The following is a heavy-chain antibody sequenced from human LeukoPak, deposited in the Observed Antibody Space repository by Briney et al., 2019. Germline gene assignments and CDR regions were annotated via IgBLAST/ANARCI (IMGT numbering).Heavy chain of an antibody. CDR2: INPNSGGT. J-gene: IGHJ4*02. CDR1: GYTFTGYY. CDR3: ARAQTTGFGESIDY. D-gene: IGHD3-10*01. V-gene: IGHV1-2*02. Sequence: GASVKVSCKASGYTFTGYYMHGVRQAPGQGLEWMGWINPNSGGTNYAQKFPGRVTVTTDTSTTTAYMELRSLRSDGTAVYYCARAQTTGFGESIDYWGQGTLVTVSS.